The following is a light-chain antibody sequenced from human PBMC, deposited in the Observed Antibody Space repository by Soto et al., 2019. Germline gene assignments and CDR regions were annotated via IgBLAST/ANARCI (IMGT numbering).Light chain of an antibody. V-gene: IGLV2-14*01. Sequence: QSALTQPASVSGSPGQSITISCTGTSSDVGGYNYVSWYQQHPGKAPKLLIYDVSNRPSGVSNRFSGSKSGNTASLTITGLQSEDEADYYCAAWDDTLNRYVFGAGTKVTVL. CDR1: SSDVGGYNY. J-gene: IGLJ1*01. CDR2: DVS. CDR3: AAWDDTLNRYV.